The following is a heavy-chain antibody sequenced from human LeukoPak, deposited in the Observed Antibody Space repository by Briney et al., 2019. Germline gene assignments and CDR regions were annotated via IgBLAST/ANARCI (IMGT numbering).Heavy chain of an antibody. D-gene: IGHD4-17*01. V-gene: IGHV3-23*01. Sequence: GGSLRLSCAVSGFTFSSYAMSWARQAPGKGLEWVSAISGSGGSTYYADSVKGRFTISRDNSKSTLYLQMNSLRAEDTAVYYCAKAHYVQPFDYWGQGTLVTVSS. J-gene: IGHJ4*02. CDR2: ISGSGGST. CDR3: AKAHYVQPFDY. CDR1: GFTFSSYA.